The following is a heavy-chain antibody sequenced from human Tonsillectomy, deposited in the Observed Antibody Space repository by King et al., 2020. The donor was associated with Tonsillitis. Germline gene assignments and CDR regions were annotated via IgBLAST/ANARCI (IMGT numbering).Heavy chain of an antibody. CDR2: ISGSGGST. V-gene: IGHV3-23*04. D-gene: IGHD4-17*01. Sequence: VQLVESGGGLVQPGGSLRLSCAASGFTFSSYAMSWVRQAPGKGLEWALAISGSGGSTYSEDSLKGRFTISRDNSKNTLYLQMNSLRAEDTAVYYCAKRGYGDYFIDNWGQGTLVTVSS. J-gene: IGHJ4*02. CDR3: AKRGYGDYFIDN. CDR1: GFTFSSYA.